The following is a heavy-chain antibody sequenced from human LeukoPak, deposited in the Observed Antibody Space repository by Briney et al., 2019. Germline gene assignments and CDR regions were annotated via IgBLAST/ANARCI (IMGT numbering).Heavy chain of an antibody. CDR3: ASHIVVVPAAHSHAFDI. Sequence: GESLRLSCAASGFTFSSYAMSWVRQAPGKGLEWVSAISGSGGSTYYADSVKGRFTISRDNSKNTLYLQMNSLRAEDTAVYYCASHIVVVPAAHSHAFDIWGQGTMVTVSS. D-gene: IGHD2-2*01. J-gene: IGHJ3*02. CDR2: ISGSGGST. CDR1: GFTFSSYA. V-gene: IGHV3-23*01.